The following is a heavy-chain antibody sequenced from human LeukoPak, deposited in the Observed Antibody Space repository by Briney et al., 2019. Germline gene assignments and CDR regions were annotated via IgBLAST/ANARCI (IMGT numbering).Heavy chain of an antibody. V-gene: IGHV1-2*02. CDR1: GYTFTGYY. J-gene: IGHJ5*02. CDR3: AFEYSSSVNWFDP. Sequence: ASVKVSCKASGYTFTGYYMHWVRQAPGQGLEWMGWINPNSGGTNYAQKFQGRVTMTRDTSISTAYMELSRLRSDDTAVYYCAFEYSSSVNWFDPWGQGTLVTVSS. CDR2: INPNSGGT. D-gene: IGHD6-6*01.